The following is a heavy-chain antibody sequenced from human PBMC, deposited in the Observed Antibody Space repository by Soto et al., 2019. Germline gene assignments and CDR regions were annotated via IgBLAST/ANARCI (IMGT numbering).Heavy chain of an antibody. J-gene: IGHJ3*02. CDR1: GYSFTSYW. D-gene: IGHD3-22*01. CDR3: AKYYYDSSGLEYAFDI. V-gene: IGHV5-51*01. Sequence: PGESLKISCKGSGYSFTSYWIGWVRQMPGKGLEWMGIIYPGDSDTRYSPSFQGQVTISADESISTAYLQWSSLKASDTAMYYCAKYYYDSSGLEYAFDIWGQGTMVTVSS. CDR2: IYPGDSDT.